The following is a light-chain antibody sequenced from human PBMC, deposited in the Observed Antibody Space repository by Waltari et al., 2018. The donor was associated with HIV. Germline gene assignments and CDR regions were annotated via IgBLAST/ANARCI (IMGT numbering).Light chain of an antibody. Sequence: EIVMTQSPDTLSVSPGERATLSCRASQSVTTNLAWYQQKPGQAPRLLFYGSSTRATGLPDRFSGSGSGTEFTLTISSLQSEDSAVYYYQQYNHWPWTFGQGTTVEIK. J-gene: IGKJ1*01. CDR1: QSVTTN. V-gene: IGKV3-15*01. CDR3: QQYNHWPWT. CDR2: GSS.